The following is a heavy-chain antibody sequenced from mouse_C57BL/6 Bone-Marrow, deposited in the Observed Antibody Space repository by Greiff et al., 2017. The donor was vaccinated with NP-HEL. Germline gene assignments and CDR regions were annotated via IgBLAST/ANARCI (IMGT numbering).Heavy chain of an antibody. CDR3: VRGGDYGDWYFDV. CDR1: GFTFTTYA. V-gene: IGHV10-3*01. J-gene: IGHJ1*03. Sequence: EVKLVESGGGLVQPKGSLKLSCAASGFTFTTYALQWVSQAPGKGLEWGGRIRRKSSNYATYYADAVKDSFNISRDDSQSMLYLQMNNLKTEDTAMYYCVRGGDYGDWYFDVWGTGTTVTVSS. CDR2: IRRKSSNYAT. D-gene: IGHD2-4*01.